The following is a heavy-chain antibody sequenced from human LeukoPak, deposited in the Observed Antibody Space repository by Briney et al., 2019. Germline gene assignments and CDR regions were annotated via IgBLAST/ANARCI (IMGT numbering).Heavy chain of an antibody. V-gene: IGHV3-21*04. CDR2: ISSSSSYI. CDR1: GFTFSSYS. D-gene: IGHD3-22*01. Sequence: PGGSLRLSCAASGFTFSSYSMNWVRQAPGKGLEWVSSISSSSSYIYYADSMKGRFTISRDNSKNTLYLQVNSLRAEDTAVYYCARDEGITMIVFDAFDMWGQGTMVTVSS. J-gene: IGHJ3*02. CDR3: ARDEGITMIVFDAFDM.